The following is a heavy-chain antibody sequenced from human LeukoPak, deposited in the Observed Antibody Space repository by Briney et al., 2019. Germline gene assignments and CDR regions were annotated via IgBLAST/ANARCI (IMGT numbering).Heavy chain of an antibody. CDR2: ISSSGSTI. D-gene: IGHD2-2*01. V-gene: IGHV3-11*04. CDR3: ARIGYSSSCTDY. Sequence: PGGSLRLSCAASGFTFSDYYMSWIRQAPGKGLEWVSYISSSGSTIYYADSVKGRFTISRDNAKNSVYLQMNSLRAGDTAVYYCARIGYSSSCTDYWGQGTLVTVSS. CDR1: GFTFSDYY. J-gene: IGHJ4*02.